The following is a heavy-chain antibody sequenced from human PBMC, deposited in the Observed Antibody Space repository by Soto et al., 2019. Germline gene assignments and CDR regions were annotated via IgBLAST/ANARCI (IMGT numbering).Heavy chain of an antibody. CDR3: ARQVDMIVGVTNRWLDP. CDR2: INIYNGNT. J-gene: IGHJ5*02. D-gene: IGHD1-26*01. V-gene: IGHV1-18*01. CDR1: GYTFTSYG. Sequence: QVHLVQSGAEVKTPGASVKVSCKASGYTFTSYGISWVRQAPGQGLEWMGWINIYNGNTNYAQKFKGRVAMTTDTATSTNYMDRRSLRSDDTAVYYCARQVDMIVGVTNRWLDPWGQGTLVTVSS.